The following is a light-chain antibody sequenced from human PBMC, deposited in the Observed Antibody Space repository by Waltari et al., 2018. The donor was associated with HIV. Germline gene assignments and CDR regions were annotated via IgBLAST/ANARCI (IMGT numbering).Light chain of an antibody. CDR1: SGSVSTNYY. Sequence: QPVVTQEPSFSVSPGGTVTLTCALSSGSVSTNYYPSWYQQTPGQAPRTLIYNTNTRSSGVPDRFSGSVLGNKAALTITGAQADDESDYYCALYMSSGISVFGGGTKLTVL. CDR2: NTN. V-gene: IGLV8-61*01. J-gene: IGLJ3*02. CDR3: ALYMSSGISV.